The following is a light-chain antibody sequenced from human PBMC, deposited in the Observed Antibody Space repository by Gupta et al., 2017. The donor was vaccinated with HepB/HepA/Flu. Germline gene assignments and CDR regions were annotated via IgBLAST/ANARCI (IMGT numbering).Light chain of an antibody. V-gene: IGKV3-15*01. J-gene: IGKJ2*01. CDR2: GAS. Sequence: EIVLTQSPATLSVSPGERATLSCRASQSVSSNLAWYQQKPGQAPRLLIYGASTRATGIPARFSGSGSGKEFTLTISSLQSEDFAVYYCQQYKNWPPYTFGQGTKLEIK. CDR1: QSVSSN. CDR3: QQYKNWPPYT.